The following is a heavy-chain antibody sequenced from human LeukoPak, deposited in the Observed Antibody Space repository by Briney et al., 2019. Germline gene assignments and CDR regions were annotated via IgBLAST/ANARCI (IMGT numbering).Heavy chain of an antibody. J-gene: IGHJ4*02. V-gene: IGHV1-46*01. CDR3: ARDFGELLDY. D-gene: IGHD3-16*01. CDR1: GYTFTGYY. Sequence: ASVKVSCKASGYTFTGYYMHWVRQAPGQGLEWMGIINPSGGSTSYAQKFQGRVTMTRDRSTSTVYMDLSSLRSEDTAVYYCARDFGELLDYWGQGTLVTVSS. CDR2: INPSGGST.